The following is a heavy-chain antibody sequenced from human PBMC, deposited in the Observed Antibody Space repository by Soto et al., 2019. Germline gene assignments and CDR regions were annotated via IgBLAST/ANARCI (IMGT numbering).Heavy chain of an antibody. J-gene: IGHJ4*02. V-gene: IGHV4-39*02. Sequence: PSETLSLTCIVSGASFSDANYYWVWIRQPPGEGLEWIGSFYYDGRTYYNASLKSRVTISVDTSKNHFSLMLTSVTAADTAVYYCARRSHIVVAPPWGQGTLVTVSS. CDR3: ARRSHIVVAPP. CDR1: GASFSDANYY. CDR2: FYYDGRT. D-gene: IGHD2-21*01.